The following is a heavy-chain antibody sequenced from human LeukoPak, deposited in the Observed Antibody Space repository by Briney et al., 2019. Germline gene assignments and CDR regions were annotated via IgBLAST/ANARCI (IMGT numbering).Heavy chain of an antibody. V-gene: IGHV3-66*01. CDR2: IYSGGST. J-gene: IGHJ4*02. CDR1: GFTVSSNY. D-gene: IGHD2-15*01. CDR3: ARDFCSAGNCYPDN. Sequence: GGSLRLSCTASGFTVSSNYMNWVRQAPGKGLEWVSVIYSGGSTYYADSVKGRFTISRDNSKNTLYLQMTSLRVEDTAVYYCARDFCSAGNCYPDNWGQGTLVTVSS.